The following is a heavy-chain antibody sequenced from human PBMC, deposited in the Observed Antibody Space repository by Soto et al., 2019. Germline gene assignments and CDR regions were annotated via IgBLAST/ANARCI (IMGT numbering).Heavy chain of an antibody. J-gene: IGHJ4*02. Sequence: SETLSLTCTVSGGAISSSSYYWGWIRQPPGKGLEWIGSIYYSGSTYYNPSLKSRVTISVDTSKNQFSLKLSSVTAADTAVYYCAIKAYYYASGSYTFDSWGQGTLVTVSS. D-gene: IGHD3-10*01. CDR3: AIKAYYYASGSYTFDS. CDR2: IYYSGST. V-gene: IGHV4-39*07. CDR1: GGAISSSSYY.